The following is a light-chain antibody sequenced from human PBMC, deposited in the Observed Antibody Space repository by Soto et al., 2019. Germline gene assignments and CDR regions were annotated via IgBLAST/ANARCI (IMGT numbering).Light chain of an antibody. V-gene: IGLV1-47*02. CDR3: AVWDDRLSAYV. CDR1: SSNIGINY. CDR2: TND. J-gene: IGLJ1*01. Sequence: QSVLTQPPSASGTPGQRVTISCSGSSSNIGINYVYWYQQRPGTAPKLLIYTNDQRPSGVPDRFSGSKSGTSASLAISGLRSEDEGDYSCAVWDDRLSAYVFGTGTKVTVL.